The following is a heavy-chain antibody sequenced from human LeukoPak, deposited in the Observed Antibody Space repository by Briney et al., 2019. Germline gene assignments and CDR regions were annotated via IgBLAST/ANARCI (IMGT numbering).Heavy chain of an antibody. J-gene: IGHJ3*02. D-gene: IGHD5-18*01. CDR1: RFIFNNYA. CDR3: ARCRWLKDDAFDI. Sequence: PGGSLRLSCAASRFIFNNYAMTWVRQAPGKGLEWVSGISDSGDSTYYGGSVKCRFSISRDNFRNTLYLQMNSLRPDDTAVYYCARCRWLKDDAFDIWGLGTMVTVSA. CDR2: ISDSGDST. V-gene: IGHV3-23*01.